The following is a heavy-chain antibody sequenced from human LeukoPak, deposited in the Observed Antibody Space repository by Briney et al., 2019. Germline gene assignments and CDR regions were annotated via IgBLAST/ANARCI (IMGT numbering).Heavy chain of an antibody. J-gene: IGHJ6*03. CDR2: INPNSGGT. V-gene: IGHV1-2*02. CDR3: ARERDPDYYYYMDV. CDR1: GYTFTGYY. Sequence: ASVKVSCKASGYTFTGYYMHWVRQAPGQGLEWMGWINPNSGGTNYAQKFQGRVTMTRDTSISTAHMELSRLRSDDTAVYYCARERDPDYYYYMDVWGKGTTVTVSS.